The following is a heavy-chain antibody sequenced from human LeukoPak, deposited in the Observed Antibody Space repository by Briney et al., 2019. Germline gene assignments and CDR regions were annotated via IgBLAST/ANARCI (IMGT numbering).Heavy chain of an antibody. Sequence: SETLSLTCTVSGGSIRGYYWSWIRQPPGKGPEWIGYMYSSGGTSCNPSLKSRLHMSVDTAKNQFSLKLSSVTAADTAVYYCARDPGHMVLDAFDIWGQGTMVTVSS. CDR2: MYSSGGT. V-gene: IGHV4-59*01. D-gene: IGHD3-10*01. J-gene: IGHJ3*02. CDR3: ARDPGHMVLDAFDI. CDR1: GGSIRGYY.